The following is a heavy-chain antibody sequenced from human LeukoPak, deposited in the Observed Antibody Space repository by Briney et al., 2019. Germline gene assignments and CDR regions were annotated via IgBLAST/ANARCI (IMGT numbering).Heavy chain of an antibody. D-gene: IGHD1-1*01. Sequence: ASVKVSCKPSGYTSTSYGINWVRQAPGQGLEWMGWIRVYNGDTNYAQKFKGRVTMTTDTSTNTAYMELRSLGSDDTAVYYCAREDNDDYYYYGMDVWGQGTAVTVSS. J-gene: IGHJ6*02. CDR3: AREDNDDYYYYGMDV. V-gene: IGHV1-18*01. CDR2: IRVYNGDT. CDR1: GYTSTSYG.